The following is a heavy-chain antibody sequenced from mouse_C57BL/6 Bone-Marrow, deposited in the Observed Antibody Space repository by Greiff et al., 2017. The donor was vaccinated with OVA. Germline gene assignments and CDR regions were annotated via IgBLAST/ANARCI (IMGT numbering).Heavy chain of an antibody. CDR1: GYTFTDYE. Sequence: QVQLQQSGAELVRPGASVTLSCKASGYTFTDYEMHWVKQTPVHGLEWIGAIDPETGGTAYNQKFKGKAILTADKSSSTAYMELRSLASEDSAVYYCTRWWLFAYWGQGTLVTVSA. CDR3: TRWWLFAY. V-gene: IGHV1-15*01. J-gene: IGHJ3*01. CDR2: IDPETGGT. D-gene: IGHD1-1*02.